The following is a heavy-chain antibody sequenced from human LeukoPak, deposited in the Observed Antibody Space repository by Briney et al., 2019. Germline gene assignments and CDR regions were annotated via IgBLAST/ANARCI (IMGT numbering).Heavy chain of an antibody. CDR3: ARQGVEQWQWTAAFDI. J-gene: IGHJ3*02. D-gene: IGHD6-19*01. CDR2: INHSGST. CDR1: GGSFSGYY. V-gene: IGHV4-34*01. Sequence: NPSETLSLTCAVYGGSFSGYYWSWIRQPPGKGLEWIGEINHSGSTNYNPSLKSRVTISVDTSKNQFSLKLSSVTAADTAVYYCARQGVEQWQWTAAFDIWGQGTMVTVSS.